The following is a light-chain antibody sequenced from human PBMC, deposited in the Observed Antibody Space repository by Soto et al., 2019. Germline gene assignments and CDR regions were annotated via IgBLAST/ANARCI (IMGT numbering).Light chain of an antibody. Sequence: ETVLTPSPGTLALSPVEIATLSCMASQSVSSNLAWYQQKPGQAPRLLIYGASTRATGIPARFSGSGSGTEFTLTISSLQSEDFAVYYCQQYNNWPPTCGQGNK. J-gene: IGKJ1*01. V-gene: IGKV3-15*01. CDR1: QSVSSN. CDR2: GAS. CDR3: QQYNNWPPT.